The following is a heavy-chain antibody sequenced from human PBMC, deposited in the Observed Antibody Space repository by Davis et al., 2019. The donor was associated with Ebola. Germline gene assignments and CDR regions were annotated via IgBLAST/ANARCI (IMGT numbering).Heavy chain of an antibody. V-gene: IGHV3-23*01. CDR1: GGSISSSN. CDR2: ISGSGGST. CDR3: AKTRSGDYPHDAFDI. D-gene: IGHD4-17*01. J-gene: IGHJ3*02. Sequence: PSETLSLTCAVSGGSISSSNWWSWVRQAPGKGLEWVSAISGSGGSTYYADSVKGRFTISRDNSKNTLYLQMNSLRAEDTAVYYCAKTRSGDYPHDAFDIWGQGTMVTVSS.